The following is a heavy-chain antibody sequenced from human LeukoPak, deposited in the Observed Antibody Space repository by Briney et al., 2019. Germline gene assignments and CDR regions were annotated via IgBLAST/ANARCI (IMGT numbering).Heavy chain of an antibody. CDR2: IYFSGGDT. CDR3: AKDQGEAVVPRRFDY. CDR1: GFTFTNYA. V-gene: IGHV3-23*01. D-gene: IGHD2-2*01. Sequence: PGGSLRLSCGASGFTFTNYAISWVRQAPGKGLEWVSTIYFSGGDTYSADSVKGRFTISRDNAKNTLYLQMNSLRAEDTAIYYCAKDQGEAVVPRRFDYWGQGTLVTVPS. J-gene: IGHJ4*02.